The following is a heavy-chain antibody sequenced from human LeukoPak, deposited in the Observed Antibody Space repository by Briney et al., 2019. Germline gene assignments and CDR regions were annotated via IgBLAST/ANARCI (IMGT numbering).Heavy chain of an antibody. CDR1: GFTFSSYT. D-gene: IGHD1-14*01. CDR3: ARSPFGTYAFDI. J-gene: IGHJ3*02. Sequence: GGSLRLSCAASGFTFSSYTMNWVRQAPGKGLEWVSYISSGNSNIYYADSVKGRFTISRENAKNSLYLQMNSLRAGDTAVYYCARSPFGTYAFDIWGQGTMVTVSS. CDR2: ISSGNSNI. V-gene: IGHV3-48*01.